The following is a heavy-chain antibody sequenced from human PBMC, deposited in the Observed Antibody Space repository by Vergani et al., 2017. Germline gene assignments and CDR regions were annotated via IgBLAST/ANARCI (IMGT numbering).Heavy chain of an antibody. Sequence: QVQLVQSGAEVKKPGSSVKVSCKASGGTFSSYTISWVRQASGQGLEWMGRIIPILGIANYAQKFQGRGTITADKSPRTACMELSSLRSEDTAVYYCARSPPSVSSLYSSSWYGDYWGQGTLVTVSS. D-gene: IGHD6-13*01. V-gene: IGHV1-69*02. CDR1: GGTFSSYT. J-gene: IGHJ4*02. CDR3: ARSPPSVSSLYSSSWYGDY. CDR2: IIPILGIA.